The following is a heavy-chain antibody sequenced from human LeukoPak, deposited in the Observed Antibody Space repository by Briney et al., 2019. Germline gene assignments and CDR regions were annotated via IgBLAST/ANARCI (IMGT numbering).Heavy chain of an antibody. CDR2: IYGGGTT. D-gene: IGHD3-3*01. J-gene: IGHJ4*02. CDR1: GFPVRSRY. V-gene: IGHV3-53*01. Sequence: GGSLRLSCEVSGFPVRSRYMTWVRQPPGKGLECVAVIYGGGTTYHIDSVKGRFTISRDISKSTMCLEMNNLRVEDTAIYYCASLEGGPSDGRWGQGTLVTVSS. CDR3: ASLEGGPSDGR.